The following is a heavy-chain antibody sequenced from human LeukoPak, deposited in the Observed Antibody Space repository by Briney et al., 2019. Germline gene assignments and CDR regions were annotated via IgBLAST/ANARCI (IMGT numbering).Heavy chain of an antibody. J-gene: IGHJ4*02. CDR1: GSTFSIYA. D-gene: IGHD3-22*01. Sequence: GGSLRLSRVVAGSTFSIYAMSWVRQAPGKGMEWDSVISGSGGSTYYADSVKGRFTLSRDNSKNTQYLQMHSLRAEDTAVYYCAKVGITMIVVVTQHFDYWGQGTLVTVSS. V-gene: IGHV3-23*01. CDR3: AKVGITMIVVVTQHFDY. CDR2: ISGSGGST.